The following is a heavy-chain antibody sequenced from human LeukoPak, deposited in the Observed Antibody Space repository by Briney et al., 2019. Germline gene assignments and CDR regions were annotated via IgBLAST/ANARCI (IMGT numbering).Heavy chain of an antibody. D-gene: IGHD3-22*01. J-gene: IGHJ6*02. CDR3: ARDYYDSSGYPRIYYGMDV. Sequence: PSETLSLTRAVSGGSISSGGYSWSWIRQPPGKGLEWIGYIYHSGSTYYNPSLKSRVTISVDRSKNQFSLKLSSVTAADTAVYYCARDYYDSSGYPRIYYGMDVWGQGTTVTVSS. V-gene: IGHV4-30-2*01. CDR2: IYHSGST. CDR1: GGSISSGGYS.